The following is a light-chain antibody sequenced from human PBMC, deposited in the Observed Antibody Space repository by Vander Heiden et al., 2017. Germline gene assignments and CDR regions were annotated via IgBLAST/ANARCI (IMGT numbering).Light chain of an antibody. Sequence: EIVLMQSPGTLYLSTGERATLSCRASQSVSSNYLAWYQHRPGQAPRLLIYGASSSASGIPDRFSGSGSGTDFTLTISRLEPEDFAVYYCQQDSSSTLTFGQGTRLEMK. CDR2: GAS. V-gene: IGKV3-20*01. CDR1: QSVSSNY. CDR3: QQDSSSTLT. J-gene: IGKJ5*01.